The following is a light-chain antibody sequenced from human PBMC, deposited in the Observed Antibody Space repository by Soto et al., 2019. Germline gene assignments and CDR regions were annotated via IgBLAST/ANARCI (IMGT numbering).Light chain of an antibody. J-gene: IGKJ4*01. CDR1: QSVSSY. V-gene: IGKV3-11*01. CDR3: QQRSNCPLT. CDR2: DAS. Sequence: EIVLTQSPATLSLSPGERATLSCRASQSVSSYLAWYQQKPGQAPRLLIYDASNRATGIPARFSGSGSGTGVTRTVSSLEPEDFAVYYCQQRSNCPLTFGGGTKVEVK.